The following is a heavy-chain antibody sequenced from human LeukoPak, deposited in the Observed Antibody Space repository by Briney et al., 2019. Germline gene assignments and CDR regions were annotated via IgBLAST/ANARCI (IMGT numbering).Heavy chain of an antibody. CDR2: INPNSGGT. Sequence: GASVKVSCKASAYTYTGYYMHWVRQAPGQGLEWMGWINPNSGGTNYAQKFQGRVTMTRDTSISTAYMELSRLRSDDTAVYYCARDVRDYDFWSGFDYWGQGTLVTVSS. CDR1: AYTYTGYY. D-gene: IGHD3-3*01. CDR3: ARDVRDYDFWSGFDY. V-gene: IGHV1-2*02. J-gene: IGHJ4*02.